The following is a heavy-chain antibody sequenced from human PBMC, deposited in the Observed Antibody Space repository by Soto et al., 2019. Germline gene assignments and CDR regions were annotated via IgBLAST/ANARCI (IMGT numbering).Heavy chain of an antibody. J-gene: IGHJ6*02. Sequence: PGGSLRLSCAASGFTFSSYCMHWVRQAPGKGLEWVAVIWYDGSNKYYADSVKGRFTISRDNSKNTLYLQMNSLRAEDTAVYYCARDLRYCSSTSCYDGRPGKYYYYYYGMDVWGQGTTVTVSS. CDR2: IWYDGSNK. CDR3: ARDLRYCSSTSCYDGRPGKYYYYYYGMDV. V-gene: IGHV3-33*01. D-gene: IGHD2-2*01. CDR1: GFTFSSYC.